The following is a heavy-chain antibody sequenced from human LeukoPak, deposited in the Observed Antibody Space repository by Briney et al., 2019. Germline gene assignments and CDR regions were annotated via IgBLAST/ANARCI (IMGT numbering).Heavy chain of an antibody. D-gene: IGHD3-22*01. Sequence: GGSLRLSCAASGFTFSSYWMHWVRQAPGKGLEWVSSISSSSSYIYYADSVKGRFTISRDNAKNSLYLQMNSLRAEDTAVYYCAGYYYDSSGYYRDAFDIWGQGTMVTVSS. V-gene: IGHV3-21*01. CDR1: GFTFSSYW. CDR2: ISSSSSYI. J-gene: IGHJ3*02. CDR3: AGYYYDSSGYYRDAFDI.